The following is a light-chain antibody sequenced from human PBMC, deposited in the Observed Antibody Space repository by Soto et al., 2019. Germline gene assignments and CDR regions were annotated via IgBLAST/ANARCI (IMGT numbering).Light chain of an antibody. CDR1: QTIRRW. V-gene: IGKV1-5*01. CDR2: GAS. J-gene: IGKJ1*01. Sequence: DMEMTQSPSTLSPSVEDRVTITCRASQTIRRWLAWYQQRPGKAPKVLIYGASTLESGVPARFSGSGSETEFTLTISSLQPEDSAAYYCQHYNIGPWTFGQGTKVEIK. CDR3: QHYNIGPWT.